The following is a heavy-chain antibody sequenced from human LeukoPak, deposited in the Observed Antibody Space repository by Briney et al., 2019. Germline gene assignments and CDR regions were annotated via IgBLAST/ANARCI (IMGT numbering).Heavy chain of an antibody. Sequence: ASVKVSCKASGYTFTSYGISWVRQAPGQGLEWMGWISAYNGNTNYAQKLQGRVTMTTDTSTSTAYMELRSLRSDDTAVYYCVRNWRIAAAGNFDYWGQGTLVTVSS. V-gene: IGHV1-18*01. D-gene: IGHD6-13*01. CDR2: ISAYNGNT. CDR1: GYTFTSYG. CDR3: VRNWRIAAAGNFDY. J-gene: IGHJ4*02.